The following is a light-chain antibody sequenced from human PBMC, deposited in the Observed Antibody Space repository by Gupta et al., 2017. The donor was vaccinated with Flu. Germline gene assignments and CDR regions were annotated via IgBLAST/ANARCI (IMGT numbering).Light chain of an antibody. J-gene: IGLJ3*02. CDR1: SNNVGNQG. CDR2: RDN. CDR3: SAWDTSLSAQV. V-gene: IGLV10-54*04. Sequence: NSNNVGNQGAVWLQPHQVHPPKLLSYRDNNRPSGISERFSASRSGNTASLTITGLQPEDEADYFCSAWDTSLSAQVFGGGTKLTVL.